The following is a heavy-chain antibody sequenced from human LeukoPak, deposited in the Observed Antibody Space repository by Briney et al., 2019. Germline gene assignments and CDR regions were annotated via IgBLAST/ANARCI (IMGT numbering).Heavy chain of an antibody. CDR2: IIPIFGTA. CDR1: GGTFSTYA. Sequence: SVKVSCKASGGTFSTYAISWVRQAAGQELEGMGGIIPIFGTANYAQKFQGRVTITADESTSTAYMELSRLRSEDTAVYYCATLPNPDYYGSGSYQSYYFDYWGQGTLVTVSS. J-gene: IGHJ4*02. CDR3: ATLPNPDYYGSGSYQSYYFDY. D-gene: IGHD3-10*01. V-gene: IGHV1-69*13.